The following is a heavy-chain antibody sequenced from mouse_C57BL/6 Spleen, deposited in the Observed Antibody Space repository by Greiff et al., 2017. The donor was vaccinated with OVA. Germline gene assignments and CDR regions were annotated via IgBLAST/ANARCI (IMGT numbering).Heavy chain of an antibody. CDR2: INTSNGGT. V-gene: IGHV1-53*01. CDR3: ARGGGDDGYYFDY. CDR1: GYTFTSYR. D-gene: IGHD2-3*01. Sequence: QVQLQQPGPELVKPGASVKLSCKASGYTFTSYRMHWVKQRPGQGLEWIGNINTSNGGTNYNEKFKSKATLTVDKSSSTAYMQLSSLTSEDSAVYYCARGGGDDGYYFDYWGQGTTLTVSS. J-gene: IGHJ2*01.